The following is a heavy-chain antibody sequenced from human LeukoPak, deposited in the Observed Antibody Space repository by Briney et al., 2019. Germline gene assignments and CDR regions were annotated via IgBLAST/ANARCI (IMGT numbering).Heavy chain of an antibody. CDR2: ISSSSSTI. D-gene: IGHD6-13*01. CDR3: ARDRGYNSSWYRIKKVFDY. V-gene: IGHV3-48*01. CDR1: GFTFSSYS. J-gene: IGHJ4*02. Sequence: GGSLRLSCAASGFTFSSYSMNWVRQAPGKGLEWVSYISSSSSTIYYADSVKGRFTISRDNAKNSLYLQMNSLRAEDTAVYYCARDRGYNSSWYRIKKVFDYWGQGTLVTVSS.